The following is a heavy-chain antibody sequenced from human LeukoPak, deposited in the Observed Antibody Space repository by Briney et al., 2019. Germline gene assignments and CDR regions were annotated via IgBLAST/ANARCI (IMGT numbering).Heavy chain of an antibody. CDR2: ISGSGGST. D-gene: IGHD3-10*01. CDR1: GFTFSSYA. Sequence: GGSLRLSCAASGFTFSSYAMSWVRQAPGRGLEWVSAISGSGGSTYYADSVKGWFTISRDNSKNTLYLQMNSLRAEDTAVYYCAKDPFFGDYYYYYMDVWGKGTTVTVSS. V-gene: IGHV3-23*01. J-gene: IGHJ6*03. CDR3: AKDPFFGDYYYYYMDV.